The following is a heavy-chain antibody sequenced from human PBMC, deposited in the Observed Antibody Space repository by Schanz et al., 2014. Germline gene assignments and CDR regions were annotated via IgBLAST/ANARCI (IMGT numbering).Heavy chain of an antibody. V-gene: IGHV1-2*06. CDR2: INPNSGGT. CDR1: GYTFTDYY. CDR3: ARDYYDILTGYPYDTFDI. D-gene: IGHD3-9*01. J-gene: IGHJ3*02. Sequence: QVQLIQSGAEVKKPGASVKISCKASGYTFTDYYMYWVRQAPGQGLEWMGRINPNSGGTNYAQKFQGRVTMTRDTSISTAYMELRRLRSDDTAVYYCARDYYDILTGYPYDTFDIWGQGTMVTVSS.